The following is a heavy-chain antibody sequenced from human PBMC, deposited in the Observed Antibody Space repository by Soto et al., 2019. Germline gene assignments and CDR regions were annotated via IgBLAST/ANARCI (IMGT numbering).Heavy chain of an antibody. D-gene: IGHD6-19*01. Sequence: WESLKISCKGSEDNFTSYWIGRVRQMPGKGLEWMGIIYPGDSDTRYSPSFQGQVTISADKSISTAYLQWSSLKASDTAMYYCARRSAVAGMGFDYWGQGTLVTVSS. CDR2: IYPGDSDT. CDR1: EDNFTSYW. V-gene: IGHV5-51*01. J-gene: IGHJ4*02. CDR3: ARRSAVAGMGFDY.